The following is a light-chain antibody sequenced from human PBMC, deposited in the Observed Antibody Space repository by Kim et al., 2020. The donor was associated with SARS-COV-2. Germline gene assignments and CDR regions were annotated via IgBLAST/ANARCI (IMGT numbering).Light chain of an antibody. Sequence: SYELTQPPSVSVSPGQTASITCSGDKLGDKYACWYQQKPGQSPVLVIYQDSKRPSGIPERFSGSKSGNTATLTISGTQAMDEADYYCQAWDSSTREFGGGTQLTV. CDR3: QAWDSSTRE. CDR1: KLGDKY. J-gene: IGLJ2*01. V-gene: IGLV3-1*01. CDR2: QDS.